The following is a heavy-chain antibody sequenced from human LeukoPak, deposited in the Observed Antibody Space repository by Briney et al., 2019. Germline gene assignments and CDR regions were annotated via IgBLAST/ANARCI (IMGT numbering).Heavy chain of an antibody. J-gene: IGHJ4*02. CDR3: AKTSTYDSKDGYFDY. D-gene: IGHD3-22*01. CDR2: ISGSGGST. Sequence: GGSLRLSCAASGFTFSSYAMSWVRQAPGKGLEWGSAISGSGGSTYYADSVKGRFTISRDNSKNTLYLQMNSLRAEDTAVYYCAKTSTYDSKDGYFDYWGQGTLVTVSS. CDR1: GFTFSSYA. V-gene: IGHV3-23*01.